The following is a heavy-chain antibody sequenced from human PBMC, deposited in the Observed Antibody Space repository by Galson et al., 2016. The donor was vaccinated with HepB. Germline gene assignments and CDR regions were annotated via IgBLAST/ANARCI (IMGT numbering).Heavy chain of an antibody. V-gene: IGHV3-23*01. J-gene: IGHJ6*02. CDR3: ARDTKGRVEVVVAANYYYYYGMDV. CDR2: ISGSGGST. D-gene: IGHD2-15*01. CDR1: GFTFSSYA. Sequence: SLRLSCAASGFTFSSYAMSWVRQAPGKGLEWVSGISGSGGSTYYADSVKGRFTISRDNSKNTLYLQMNSLRAEDTAVYYCARDTKGRVEVVVAANYYYYYGMDVWGQGTTVTVSS.